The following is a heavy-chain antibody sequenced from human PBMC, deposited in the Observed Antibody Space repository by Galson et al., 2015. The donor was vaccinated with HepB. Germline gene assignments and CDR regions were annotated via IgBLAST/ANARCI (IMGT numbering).Heavy chain of an antibody. CDR2: ISGDNANT. J-gene: IGHJ4*02. CDR3: ARGGYSYGKFDY. V-gene: IGHV1-18*01. Sequence: SVKVSCKASGYTFSSYGISWVRQAPGQGLEWMGWISGDNANTNYAQKLQGRVTMTTDTSTSTAYMELTSLRSDDTAVYYCARGGYSYGKFDYCGQGTLVTVSS. D-gene: IGHD5-18*01. CDR1: GYTFSSYG.